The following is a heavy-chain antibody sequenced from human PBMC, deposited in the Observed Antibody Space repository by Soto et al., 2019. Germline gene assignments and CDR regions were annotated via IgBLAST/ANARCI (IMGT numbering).Heavy chain of an antibody. CDR2: STYVGGTP. Sequence: TGGSLRLSCSASGFNLKDYGMHWVRQAPGKGLEQVAASTYVGGTPYYVESVKGRFTVSRDNSKNTLYLQMGSLRPEDTAIYFCVKDYSQARFPDYWGQGTLVTVSS. CDR3: VKDYSQARFPDY. J-gene: IGHJ4*02. D-gene: IGHD1-26*01. V-gene: IGHV3-64D*06. CDR1: GFNLKDYG.